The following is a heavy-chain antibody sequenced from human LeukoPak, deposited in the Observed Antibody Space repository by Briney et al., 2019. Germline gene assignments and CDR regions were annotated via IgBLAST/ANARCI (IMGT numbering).Heavy chain of an antibody. CDR1: GGTFSSYA. CDR3: AREAGSSGYDLPFDY. V-gene: IGHV1-69*13. CDR2: IIPIFGTA. D-gene: IGHD5-12*01. Sequence: ASVKVSCKASGGTFSSYAISWVRQAPGQGLEWMGGIIPIFGTANYAQMFQGRVTITADESTSTAYMELSSLRSEDTAVYYCAREAGSSGYDLPFDYWGQGTLVTVSS. J-gene: IGHJ4*02.